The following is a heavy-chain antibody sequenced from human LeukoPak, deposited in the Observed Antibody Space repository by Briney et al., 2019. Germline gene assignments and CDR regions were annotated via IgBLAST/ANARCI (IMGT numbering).Heavy chain of an antibody. CDR1: GSTFSSYA. D-gene: IGHD5-18*01. J-gene: IGHJ4*02. Sequence: GRSLRLSCAASGSTFSSYAMHWVRQAPGKGLEWVAVISYDGSNKYYADSVKGRFTISRDNSKNTLYLQMNSLRAEDTAVYYCARDFSGYSYAIDYWGQGTLVTVSS. V-gene: IGHV3-30-3*01. CDR2: ISYDGSNK. CDR3: ARDFSGYSYAIDY.